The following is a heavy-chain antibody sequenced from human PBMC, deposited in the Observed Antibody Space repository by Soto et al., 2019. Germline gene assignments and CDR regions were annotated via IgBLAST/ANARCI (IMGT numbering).Heavy chain of an antibody. CDR3: VKGRCHTCYSPDS. CDR2: ISGSGRDT. CDR1: GFTFGSYA. J-gene: IGHJ4*02. V-gene: IGHV3-23*01. Sequence: EVQLLESGGGLVQPGGSLRLSCAASGFTFGSYAMSWVRQAPGKGLELVSTISGSGRDTYYADSEKGRFTISRDNPKNTLYLQINSLRADDTAFYYCVKGRCHTCYSPDSWGQGTLVTVSS. D-gene: IGHD2-15*01.